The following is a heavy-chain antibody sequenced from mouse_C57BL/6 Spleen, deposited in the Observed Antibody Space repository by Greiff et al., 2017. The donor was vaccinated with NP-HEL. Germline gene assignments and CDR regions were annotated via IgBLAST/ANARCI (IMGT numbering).Heavy chain of an antibody. Sequence: VKLQQSGAELARPGASVKLSCKASGYTFTSYGISWVKQRTGQGLEWIGEIYPRSGNTYYNEKFKGKATLTADKSSSTAYMELRSLTSEDSAVYFCARSGGSSYYYAMDYWGQGTSVTVSS. CDR1: GYTFTSYG. D-gene: IGHD1-1*01. CDR3: ARSGGSSYYYAMDY. CDR2: IYPRSGNT. V-gene: IGHV1-81*01. J-gene: IGHJ4*01.